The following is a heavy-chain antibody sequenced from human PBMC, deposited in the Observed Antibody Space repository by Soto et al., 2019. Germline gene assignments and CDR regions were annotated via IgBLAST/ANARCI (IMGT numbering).Heavy chain of an antibody. J-gene: IGHJ6*02. CDR2: VYSSGTT. V-gene: IGHV3-53*02. CDR3: ARVDTYAYYYSMDV. Sequence: EVQLVETGGGLIQPGGSLSLSCAASGLAVTSNYMSWVRQAPGKGLEWVSIVYSSGTTYYADSVKGRFTFSRDKSKNTIYLQMRNLRAEDTAVYYCARVDTYAYYYSMDVWGQGTTVTVSS. CDR1: GLAVTSNY. D-gene: IGHD5-18*01.